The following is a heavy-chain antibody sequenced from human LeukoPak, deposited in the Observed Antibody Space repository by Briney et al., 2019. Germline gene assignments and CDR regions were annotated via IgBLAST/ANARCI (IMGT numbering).Heavy chain of an antibody. J-gene: IGHJ1*01. CDR2: IYYSGST. D-gene: IGHD3-22*01. V-gene: IGHV4-59*01. CDR3: ASYDSSGYYSEGWKYFQH. Sequence: PSETLSLTCTVSGGSISSYYWSWIRQPPGKGLEWIGYIYYSGSTNYNPSLKSRVTISVDTSKNQFSLKLSSVTAADTAVYYCASYDSSGYYSEGWKYFQHWGQGTLVTVSS. CDR1: GGSISSYY.